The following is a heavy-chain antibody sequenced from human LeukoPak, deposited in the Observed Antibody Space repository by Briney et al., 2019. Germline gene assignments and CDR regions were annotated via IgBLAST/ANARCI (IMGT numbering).Heavy chain of an antibody. CDR1: GVSFSSYG. CDR2: VSNDGSTK. D-gene: IGHD5-18*01. J-gene: IGHJ4*02. CDR3: AKDEGNTALFTHYFDY. V-gene: IGHV3-30*18. Sequence: GRSLRLSCAASGVSFSSYGMHWVRQAPGKGLEWVAIVSNDGSTKYYADSVKGRFTISRDNSKNTLYLQMDSLRAEDSAVYYCAKDEGNTALFTHYFDYWGQGTLVTVSS.